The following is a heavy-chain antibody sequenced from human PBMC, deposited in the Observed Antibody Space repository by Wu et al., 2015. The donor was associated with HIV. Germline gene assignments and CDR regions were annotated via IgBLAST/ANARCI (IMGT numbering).Heavy chain of an antibody. V-gene: IGHV1-2*02. CDR1: GYIFTGHY. CDR3: ARVAIQVWLGSEESYMDV. D-gene: IGHD5-18*01. J-gene: IGHJ6*03. Sequence: QVQLVQSGAEVKKPGASVKVSCKASGYIFTGHYIHWVRQAPGQGLEWMGWINPDNGVTNLAQKLLGRVTMTSDTSITTVYMELRRLTSDDTAVYYCARVAIQVWLGSEESYMDVWGKGTTITVSS. CDR2: INPDNGVT.